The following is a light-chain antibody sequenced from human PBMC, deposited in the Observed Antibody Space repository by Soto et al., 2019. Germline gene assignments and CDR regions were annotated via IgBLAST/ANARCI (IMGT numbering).Light chain of an antibody. J-gene: IGKJ1*01. CDR2: GAS. CDR1: QSVDTTF. CDR3: QQYRRSVT. V-gene: IGKV3-20*01. Sequence: EIVLTQSPGSLSLSPGQRATLSCRASQSVDTTFFAWYQKKPGQAPRLLIYGASKRATGIPDRFSGSGSGTDFTLIISRLEPEDFAVYYCQQYRRSVTFGQGTKVEIK.